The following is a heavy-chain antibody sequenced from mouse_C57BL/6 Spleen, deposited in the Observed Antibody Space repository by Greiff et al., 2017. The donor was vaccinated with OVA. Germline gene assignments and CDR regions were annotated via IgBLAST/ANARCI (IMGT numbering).Heavy chain of an antibody. Sequence: EVQLQESGPELVKPGASVKMSCKASGYTFTDYNMHWVKQSHGKSLEWIGYINPNNGGTSYNQKFKGKATLTVNKSSSTAYMELRSLTSEDSAVYYCARGDGSSYDWYFDVWGTGTTVTVSS. CDR2: INPNNGGT. CDR1: GYTFTDYN. CDR3: ARGDGSSYDWYFDV. J-gene: IGHJ1*03. V-gene: IGHV1-22*01. D-gene: IGHD1-1*01.